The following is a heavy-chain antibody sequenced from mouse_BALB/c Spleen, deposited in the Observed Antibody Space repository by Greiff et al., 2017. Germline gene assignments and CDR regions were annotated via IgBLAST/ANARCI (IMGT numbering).Heavy chain of an antibody. V-gene: IGHV5-9-3*01. Sequence: EVQGVESGGGLVKPGGSLKLSCAASGFTFSSYAMSWVRQTPEKRLEWVATISSGGSYTYYQDSVKGRFTISRDNAKNTLYLQMSSLRSEDTDMYYWSRLPDGYYSDYWGQGTTLTVSS. CDR2: ISSGGSYT. D-gene: IGHD2-3*01. J-gene: IGHJ2*01. CDR1: GFTFSSYA. CDR3: SRLPDGYYSDY.